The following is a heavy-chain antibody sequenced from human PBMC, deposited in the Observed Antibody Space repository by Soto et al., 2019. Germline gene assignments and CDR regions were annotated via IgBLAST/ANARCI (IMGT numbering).Heavy chain of an antibody. CDR2: IYDSESA. CDR3: ARASSSSSAADY. V-gene: IGHV4-31*03. Sequence: QVQLQESGPGLVKASQTLSLICSVSGESISSGGYYWSWIRHHPGKGLEWIGYIYDSESAYYNLSLKSRLTISMDTSKNHFAMKLSSVTAADTAVYYCARASSSSSAADYWGQGTLITVSS. CDR1: GESISSGGYY. D-gene: IGHD6-6*01. J-gene: IGHJ4*02.